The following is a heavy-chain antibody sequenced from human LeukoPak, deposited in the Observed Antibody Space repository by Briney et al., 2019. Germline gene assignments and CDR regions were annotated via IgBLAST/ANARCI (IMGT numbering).Heavy chain of an antibody. CDR3: AKDFYSSSSHDAFDI. Sequence: PGGSLRLSCAASGFTFSSYAMSWVRQAPGKGLEWVSAISGSGVSTYYSDSVKGRFTISRDNSKNTLYLQINSLRAEDTAVYYCAKDFYSSSSHDAFDIWGQGTMVTVSS. J-gene: IGHJ3*02. CDR2: ISGSGVST. V-gene: IGHV3-23*01. CDR1: GFTFSSYA. D-gene: IGHD6-6*01.